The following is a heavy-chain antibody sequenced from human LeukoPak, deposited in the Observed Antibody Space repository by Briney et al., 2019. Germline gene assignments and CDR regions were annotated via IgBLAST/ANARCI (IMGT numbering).Heavy chain of an antibody. CDR3: ARDDPLFIFGA. Sequence: TSETLSLTCTVSGGSISSGSSYWSWIRQPAGKGLEWIGRIYTSGSTNYNPSLKSRLTISVDTSKNQFSLKLTSVTAADTAVYYCARDDPLFIFGAWGQGTLVTVSS. CDR2: IYTSGST. D-gene: IGHD3-3*02. V-gene: IGHV4-61*02. CDR1: GGSISSGSSY. J-gene: IGHJ4*02.